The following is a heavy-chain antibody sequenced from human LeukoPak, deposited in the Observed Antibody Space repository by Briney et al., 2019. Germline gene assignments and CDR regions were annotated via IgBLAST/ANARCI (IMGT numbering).Heavy chain of an antibody. CDR2: INWNGGST. CDR1: GFTFDDYG. J-gene: IGHJ4*02. Sequence: GGSLRLSCAASGFTFDDYGMSWVRQAPGKGLEWVSGINWNGGSTGYADSVKGRFTISRDNAKNSLYLQMNSLRAEDTALYYCARATYYYDSSGYYPFDYWGQGTLVTDSS. V-gene: IGHV3-20*04. D-gene: IGHD3-22*01. CDR3: ARATYYYDSSGYYPFDY.